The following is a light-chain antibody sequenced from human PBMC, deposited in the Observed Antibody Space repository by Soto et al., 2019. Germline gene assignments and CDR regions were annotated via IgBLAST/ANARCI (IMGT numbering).Light chain of an antibody. CDR3: QQRSNWHPWT. J-gene: IGKJ1*01. CDR2: DAS. V-gene: IGKV3-11*01. CDR1: QSVSSY. Sequence: IVLTQSPPTPSLSPGERATLSCRASQSVSSYLAWYQKKPGQAPRLLIYDASNRATGIPARFSGSGSGTDFTLTISSLEPEDFAVYYCQQRSNWHPWTFGQGTQVDIK.